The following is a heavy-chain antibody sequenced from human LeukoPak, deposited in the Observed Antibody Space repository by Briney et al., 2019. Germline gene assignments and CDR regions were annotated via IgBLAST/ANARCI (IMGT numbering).Heavy chain of an antibody. CDR3: AKDRTGPNLMYYFDY. CDR2: MNPNSGNT. Sequence: ASVKVSCKASGYTFTSYDINWVRQATGQGLEWMGWMNPNSGNTGYAQKFQGRVTMTRNTSISTAYMELSSLRSEDTAVYYCAKDRTGPNLMYYFDYWGQGTLVTVSS. CDR1: GYTFTSYD. D-gene: IGHD1-1*01. J-gene: IGHJ4*02. V-gene: IGHV1-8*01.